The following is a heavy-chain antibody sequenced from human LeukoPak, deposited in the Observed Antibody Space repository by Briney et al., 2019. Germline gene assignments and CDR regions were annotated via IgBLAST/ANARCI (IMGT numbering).Heavy chain of an antibody. J-gene: IGHJ4*02. CDR1: GFTFSSYW. V-gene: IGHV3-74*03. D-gene: IGHD3-22*01. Sequence: PGGSLRLSCAASGFTFSSYWMSWLRQAPGKGLVWVSCIDTDGSTTTYADSVKGRFTISRDNAKNTLHLQMNSLRAEDTAIYYCARVNYDRSGYYRSNYYFDYWGQGTLVTVSS. CDR2: IDTDGSTT. CDR3: ARVNYDRSGYYRSNYYFDY.